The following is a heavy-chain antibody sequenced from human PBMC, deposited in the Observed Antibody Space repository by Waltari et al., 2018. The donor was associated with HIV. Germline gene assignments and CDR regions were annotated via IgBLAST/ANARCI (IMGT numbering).Heavy chain of an antibody. D-gene: IGHD1-1*01. J-gene: IGHJ4*02. CDR2: ISYDGSNK. CDR1: GFSFSTYG. V-gene: IGHV3-30*18. CDR3: AKDKGGVTYIFDY. Sequence: QVQLVESGGGVVQPGRSLSLSCAASGFSFSTYGVHWVGQAPGKGLEWVAVISYDGSNKYYADSVKGRFTISRDNSENTLYLQMNSLRAEDTAVYYCAKDKGGVTYIFDYWGQGTLVTVSS.